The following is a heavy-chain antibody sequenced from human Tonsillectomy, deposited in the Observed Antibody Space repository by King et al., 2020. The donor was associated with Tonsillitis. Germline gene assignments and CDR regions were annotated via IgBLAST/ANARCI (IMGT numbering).Heavy chain of an antibody. CDR1: GGTFTTYA. V-gene: IGHV1-69*06. Sequence: QVQLVQSGAEVKKPGSSVKVSCKASGGTFTTYAFSWVRQAPGQGLEWMGGIIPIFGTTNYPQKFQGRVTITADKSTSTTYMELSSLRSEDTAVYYCARELGYSSSWYRGKWLDPWGQGTLVTVSS. CDR3: ARELGYSSSWYRGKWLDP. CDR2: IIPIFGTT. J-gene: IGHJ5*02. D-gene: IGHD6-13*01.